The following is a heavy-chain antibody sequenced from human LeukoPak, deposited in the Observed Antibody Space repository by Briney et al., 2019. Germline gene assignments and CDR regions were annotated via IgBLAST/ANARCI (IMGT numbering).Heavy chain of an antibody. D-gene: IGHD5-18*01. CDR1: GGXISSGDDY. J-gene: IGHJ5*02. V-gene: IGHV4-30-4*01. Sequence: SQTLSLTCIVSGGXISSGDDYWSWIRQPPGKGLQWIGYIYYSGSTYYNPSLKSRVTISVDTSKKKFSLKLTSVTAADTAVYYCARGRDTSWWFDPWGQGTLAIVSS. CDR3: ARGRDTSWWFDP. CDR2: IYYSGST.